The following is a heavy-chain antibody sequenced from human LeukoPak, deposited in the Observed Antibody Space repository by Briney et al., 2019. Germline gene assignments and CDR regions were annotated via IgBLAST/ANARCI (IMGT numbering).Heavy chain of an antibody. D-gene: IGHD1-7*01. CDR2: IYSDNT. CDR3: ARTSYGESGTMDY. CDR1: GFTVSTNS. J-gene: IGHJ4*02. Sequence: PGGSLRLSCTVSGFTVSTNSMSWVRQAPGKGLEWVSFIYSDNTHYSDSVKGRFTISRDNAKNSLYLQMNSLRAEDTALYYCARTSYGESGTMDYWGQGTLVTVSS. V-gene: IGHV3-53*01.